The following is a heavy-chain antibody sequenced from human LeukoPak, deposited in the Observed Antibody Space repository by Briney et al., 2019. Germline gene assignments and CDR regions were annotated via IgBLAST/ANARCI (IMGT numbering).Heavy chain of an antibody. D-gene: IGHD2-15*01. J-gene: IGHJ5*02. CDR3: ARDRCSGGSCYSVRFDP. CDR2: ISAYNGNT. CDR1: GYTFTSYG. V-gene: IGHV1-18*01. Sequence: GPVNDSRKASGYTFTSYGISWVRPAPGQGLEWMGWISAYNGNTSYAQKLQGRVTMTTDTSTSTAYMELRSLRSDDTAVYYCARDRCSGGSCYSVRFDPWGQGTLVTVSS.